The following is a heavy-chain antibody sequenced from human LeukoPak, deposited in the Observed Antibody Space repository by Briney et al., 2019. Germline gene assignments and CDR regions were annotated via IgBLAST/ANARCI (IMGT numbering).Heavy chain of an antibody. J-gene: IGHJ4*02. D-gene: IGHD3-22*01. CDR1: GGSFSGYY. CDR2: INHSGST. V-gene: IGHV4-34*01. Sequence: SETLSLTCAVYGGSFSGYYWSWIRQPPGKGLEWIGEINHSGSTNYNPSLKSRVTISVDTSKNQFSLKLSSVTAAYTAVYYCARRSKGRIYYDGSGYYGVRYFDYWGQGTLVTVSS. CDR3: ARRSKGRIYYDGSGYYGVRYFDY.